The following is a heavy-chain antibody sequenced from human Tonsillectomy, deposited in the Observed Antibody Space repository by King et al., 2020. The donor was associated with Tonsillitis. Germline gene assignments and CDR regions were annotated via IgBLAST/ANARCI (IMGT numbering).Heavy chain of an antibody. V-gene: IGHV4-39*01. CDR1: GDSVSSSSYY. CDR3: ARQRDSSGYFFDL. Sequence: QLQESGPGLVKPSETLSLTCTVSGDSVSSSSYYWGWIRQPPGKGLEWIGNIYYSGSTYYNPSPRSRVTISVHTSKNQFSLKLSSVTAADTAVYYCARQRDSSGYFFDLWGRGTLVTVSS. CDR2: IYYSGST. J-gene: IGHJ2*01. D-gene: IGHD3-22*01.